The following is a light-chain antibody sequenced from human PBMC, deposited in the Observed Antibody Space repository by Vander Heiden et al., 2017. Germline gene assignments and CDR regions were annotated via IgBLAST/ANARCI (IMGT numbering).Light chain of an antibody. CDR1: QNVLYCLHSKNY. V-gene: IGKV4-1*01. Sequence: ILTTQSPDSLAVSLGDRATINCKSSQNVLYCLHSKNYLAWYQQKPGQPPKLLISWASSRESGVPARLSGSGSGTEFTLTINSLQAEDVAVYYCQQYYNTPWTFGQGTKVEMK. CDR2: WAS. CDR3: QQYYNTPWT. J-gene: IGKJ1*01.